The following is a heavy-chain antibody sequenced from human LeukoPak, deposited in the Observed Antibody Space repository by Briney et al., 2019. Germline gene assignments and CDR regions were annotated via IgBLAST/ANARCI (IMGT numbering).Heavy chain of an antibody. CDR3: AKTDPKWLSYDY. J-gene: IGHJ4*02. Sequence: KPGGSLRLSCAASGFTFSDYYMSWIRQAPGKGLEWVSYISSGGRTIYYADSVKGRFTMSRDNAKNSLYLQMNSLRAEDTAVYYCAKTDPKWLSYDYWGQGTLVTVSS. V-gene: IGHV3-11*01. D-gene: IGHD3-3*01. CDR2: ISSGGRTI. CDR1: GFTFSDYY.